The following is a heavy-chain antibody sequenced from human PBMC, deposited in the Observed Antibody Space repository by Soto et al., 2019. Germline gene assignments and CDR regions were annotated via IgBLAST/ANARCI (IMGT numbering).Heavy chain of an antibody. V-gene: IGHV1-8*01. Sequence: GASVKVACKASGYTFTSYDIHWVRQATGQGLERMGWMNPNSGNTGYAQKFQGRVTMTRNTSISTAYMELSILRSEDTAVYYCARDGAVAGTNAFDIWGQGKMVTVSS. CDR1: GYTFTSYD. CDR3: ARDGAVAGTNAFDI. D-gene: IGHD6-19*01. J-gene: IGHJ3*02. CDR2: MNPNSGNT.